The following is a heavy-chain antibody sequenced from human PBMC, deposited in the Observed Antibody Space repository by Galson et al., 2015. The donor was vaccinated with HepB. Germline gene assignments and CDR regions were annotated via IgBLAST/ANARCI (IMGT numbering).Heavy chain of an antibody. CDR1: GFTFSSYS. CDR3: ARDLSSWYQFDY. J-gene: IGHJ4*02. CDR2: ISSSSSYI. V-gene: IGHV3-21*01. Sequence: SLRLSCAASGFTFSSYSMNWVRQAPGKGLEWVSSISSSSSYIYYADSVKGRFTISRDNAKNSLYLQMNSLRAEDTAVYYCARDLSSWYQFDYWGQGTLVTVSS. D-gene: IGHD6-13*01.